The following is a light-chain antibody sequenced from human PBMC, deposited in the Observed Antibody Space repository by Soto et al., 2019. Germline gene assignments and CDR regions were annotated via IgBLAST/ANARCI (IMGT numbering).Light chain of an antibody. V-gene: IGKV2-28*01. CDR3: MQALQTPWT. J-gene: IGKJ2*02. CDR1: QSLLHTNGYTY. Sequence: DIVMTQSPLSLPVTPGEPASISCRSGQSLLHTNGYTYLDWYLQKPGQSPQLLISLGSTRASGVPDRFSGSGSGTDFTLKISRVEAEDVGVYYCMQALQTPWTFGQGTKLEIK. CDR2: LGS.